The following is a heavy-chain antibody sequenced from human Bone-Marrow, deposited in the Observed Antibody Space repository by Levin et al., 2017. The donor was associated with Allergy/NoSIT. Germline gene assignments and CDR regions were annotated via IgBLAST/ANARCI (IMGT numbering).Heavy chain of an antibody. V-gene: IGHV4-34*01. Sequence: SETLSLTCAVYGGSFSGYYWSWIRQPPGKGLEWIGEINHSGSTNYNPSLKSRVTISVDTSKNQFSLKLSSVTAADTAVYYCARATIVVVPAAIPPGVYFDYWGQGTLVTVSS. CDR1: GGSFSGYY. CDR2: INHSGST. J-gene: IGHJ4*02. CDR3: ARATIVVVPAAIPPGVYFDY. D-gene: IGHD2-2*01.